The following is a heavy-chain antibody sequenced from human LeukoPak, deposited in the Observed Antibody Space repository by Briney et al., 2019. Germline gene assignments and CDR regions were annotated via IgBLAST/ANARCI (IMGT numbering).Heavy chain of an antibody. V-gene: IGHV3-74*01. CDR3: ARGLSGYASSLGY. D-gene: IGHD6-6*01. CDR1: GFTFSNYW. CDR2: INSDGRST. Sequence: GGSLRLSCAASGFTFSNYWMHWVRQAPGKGLVWVSRINSDGRSTNYADSVKGRFSISRDNAKNTLYLQMNSLRAEDTAVYYCARGLSGYASSLGYWGQGTLVTVSA. J-gene: IGHJ4*02.